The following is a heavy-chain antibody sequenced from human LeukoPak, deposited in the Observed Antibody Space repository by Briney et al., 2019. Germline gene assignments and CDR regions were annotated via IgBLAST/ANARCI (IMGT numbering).Heavy chain of an antibody. Sequence: SETLSLTCTVSGGSISSYYWSWIRQPPGKGLEWIGEINHSGSTNYNPSLKSRVTISVDTSKNQFSLKLSSVTAADTAVYYCARYGPIVLVPAVTFDPWGQGTLVTVSS. D-gene: IGHD2-2*01. J-gene: IGHJ5*02. CDR3: ARYGPIVLVPAVTFDP. CDR1: GGSISSYY. CDR2: INHSGST. V-gene: IGHV4-34*01.